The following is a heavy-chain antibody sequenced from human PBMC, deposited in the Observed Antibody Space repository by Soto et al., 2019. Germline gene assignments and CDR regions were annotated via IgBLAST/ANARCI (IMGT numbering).Heavy chain of an antibody. J-gene: IGHJ4*02. V-gene: IGHV4-31*03. CDR3: ARQKQWLSPFDD. D-gene: IGHD6-19*01. Sequence: QVQLQESGPGLVKPSQTLSLTCTVSGGSISSGGYYWNWIRQHPGKGLEWIGYIHNSGITDYNPPLESXXTISVDTSKNQFSLKLSSVTAADTAVYYCARQKQWLSPFDDWGQGTLVTVSS. CDR2: IHNSGIT. CDR1: GGSISSGGYY.